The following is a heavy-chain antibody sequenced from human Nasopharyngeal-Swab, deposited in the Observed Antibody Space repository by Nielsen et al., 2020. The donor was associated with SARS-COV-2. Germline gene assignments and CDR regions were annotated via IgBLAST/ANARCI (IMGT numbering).Heavy chain of an antibody. CDR1: GYTFTGYY. D-gene: IGHD3-16*01. J-gene: IGHJ4*02. CDR3: ATGSILTFGGITGKFDY. CDR2: IDPNNGAT. V-gene: IGHV1-2*02. Sequence: ASVKVSCKTSGYTFTGYYIHWVRQAPGQGLEWLGWIDPNNGATKYPQTFQGRVTITRDTSISTAYMELSSLRSDDTAVYYCATGSILTFGGITGKFDYWGQGTLVIVSS.